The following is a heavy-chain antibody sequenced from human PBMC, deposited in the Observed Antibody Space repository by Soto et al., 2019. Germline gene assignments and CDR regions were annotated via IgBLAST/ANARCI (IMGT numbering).Heavy chain of an antibody. J-gene: IGHJ4*02. V-gene: IGHV3-23*01. CDR2: ISGDGGSP. Sequence: EVQLLESGGGLVQPGGSLRLSCEASGFTFSNYAMGWVRQAPGRGLEWVSGISGDGGSPYYADSVKGRFTISRDNSKNTLYLQMNSLRAEDTAVYYCAKDFRNDGSALWGQGTLVTVSS. CDR1: GFTFSNYA. D-gene: IGHD1-1*01. CDR3: AKDFRNDGSAL.